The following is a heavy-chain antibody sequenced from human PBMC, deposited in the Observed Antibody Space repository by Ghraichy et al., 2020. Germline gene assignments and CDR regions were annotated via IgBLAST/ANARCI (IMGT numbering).Heavy chain of an antibody. CDR2: IYYSGDT. Sequence: SETLSLTCTVSGGSISSSSYYWGWVRQPPGKGLEWIGSIYYSGDTYYNPSLKSRLTVSVDTSKNQLSLKLTSVTAADAAVYYCARHGAYRFDYWGQGTLVTVSS. J-gene: IGHJ4*02. CDR1: GGSISSSSYY. D-gene: IGHD5-18*01. CDR3: ARHGAYRFDY. V-gene: IGHV4-39*01.